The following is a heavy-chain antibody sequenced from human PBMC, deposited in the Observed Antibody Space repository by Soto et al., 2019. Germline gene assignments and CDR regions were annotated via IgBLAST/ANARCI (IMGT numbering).Heavy chain of an antibody. CDR1: GFSVGSSY. CDR3: IKGKVGTDPNWLDP. V-gene: IGHV3-66*01. CDR2: IYVDGTT. J-gene: IGHJ5*02. Sequence: VQLVESGGGLVQPGGSLRLSCAASGFSVGSSYLYWVRQAPGRGLQWVSSIYVDGTTYYTDSVKGGFSISRDSSKNTLYLQMNSLGAEDTALYYCIKGKVGTDPNWLDPWGQGSLVTVSS. D-gene: IGHD2-21*02.